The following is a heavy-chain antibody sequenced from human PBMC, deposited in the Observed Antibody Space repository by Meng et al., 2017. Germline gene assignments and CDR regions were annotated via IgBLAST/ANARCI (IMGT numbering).Heavy chain of an antibody. V-gene: IGHV3-74*01. Sequence: EVQPVESGGGLVQPGGSLRLSCAAPGFTFSSYWMHWVRQAPGKGLVWVSRINSDGSSTSYADSVKGRFTISRDNAKNTLYLQMNSLRAEDTAVYYCAREVAAAGSVFDYWGQGTLVTVSS. D-gene: IGHD6-13*01. CDR1: GFTFSSYW. J-gene: IGHJ4*02. CDR2: INSDGSST. CDR3: AREVAAAGSVFDY.